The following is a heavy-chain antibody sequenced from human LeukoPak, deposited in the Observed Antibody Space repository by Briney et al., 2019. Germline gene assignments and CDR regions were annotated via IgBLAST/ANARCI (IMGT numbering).Heavy chain of an antibody. J-gene: IGHJ6*03. V-gene: IGHV3-7*01. CDR3: ARDEGSEGGIAVEKLGYMDV. CDR1: GFTFSSYW. Sequence: GGSLRLSCAASGFTFSSYWMSWVRQAPGKGLEWVANIKQDGSEKYYVDSVKGRFTISRDNAKNSLYLQMNSLRAEDTAVYYGARDEGSEGGIAVEKLGYMDVWGKGTTVTVSS. D-gene: IGHD6-19*01. CDR2: IKQDGSEK.